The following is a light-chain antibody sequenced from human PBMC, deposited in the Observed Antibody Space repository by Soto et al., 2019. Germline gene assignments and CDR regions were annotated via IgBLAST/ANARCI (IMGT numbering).Light chain of an antibody. CDR3: QQYYSTPWT. J-gene: IGKJ1*01. Sequence: DIVMTQSPDSLAVSLGERATINCKSSQSVLYSSNNKNYLAWYQQKPGQPPKLLIYWASTRESGVPDRVSGSGSWTDFTLTISSLQAEDVAVYYCQQYYSTPWTFGQGTKVEIK. V-gene: IGKV4-1*01. CDR2: WAS. CDR1: QSVLYSSNNKNY.